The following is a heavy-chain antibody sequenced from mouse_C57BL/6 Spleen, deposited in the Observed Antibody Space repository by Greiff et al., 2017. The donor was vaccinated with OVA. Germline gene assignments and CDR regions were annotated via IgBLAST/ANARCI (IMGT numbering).Heavy chain of an antibody. V-gene: IGHV5-17*01. CDR3: ARGLREFAY. CDR2: ISSGSSTI. J-gene: IGHJ3*01. Sequence: EVKLVESGGGLVKPGGSLKLSCAASGFTFSDYGMHWVRQAPEKGLEWVAYISSGSSTIYYADTVKGRFTISRDNAKNTLFLQMTSLRSDDTAMYYCARGLREFAYWGQGTLVTVSA. D-gene: IGHD2-4*01. CDR1: GFTFSDYG.